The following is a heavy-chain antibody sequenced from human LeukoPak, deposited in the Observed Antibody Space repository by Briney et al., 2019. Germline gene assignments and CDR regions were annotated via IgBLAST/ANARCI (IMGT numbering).Heavy chain of an antibody. CDR1: GYTFSSYG. V-gene: IGHV1-18*01. J-gene: IGHJ4*02. D-gene: IGHD6-6*01. CDR2: ISVYNGNA. Sequence: ASVKASCKAFGYTFSSYGIGWVRQAPGQGLEWMGWISVYNGNANYAQKFQGRVTMTTATSTSTAYMEVRSLRSDDTAVYYCARGALLEYSSSSLAYRGQGTLVTVSS. CDR3: ARGALLEYSSSSLAY.